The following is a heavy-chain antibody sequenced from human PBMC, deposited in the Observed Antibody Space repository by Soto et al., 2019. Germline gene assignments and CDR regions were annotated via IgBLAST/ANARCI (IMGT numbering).Heavy chain of an antibody. Sequence: GGSLRLSCAASGFTFSSYGMHWVRQAPGKGLEWVAVIWYDGSNKYYADSVKGRFTISRDNSKNTLYLQMNSLRAEDMAVYYCARDHNWNYFDYWGQGTLVTVSS. J-gene: IGHJ4*02. V-gene: IGHV3-33*01. CDR2: IWYDGSNK. CDR1: GFTFSSYG. D-gene: IGHD1-20*01. CDR3: ARDHNWNYFDY.